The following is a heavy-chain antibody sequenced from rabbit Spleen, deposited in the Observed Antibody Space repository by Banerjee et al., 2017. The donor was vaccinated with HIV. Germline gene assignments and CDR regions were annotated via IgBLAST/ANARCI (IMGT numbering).Heavy chain of an antibody. Sequence: QSLVESGGDLVKPGASLTLTCTASGLSVSSTDYMIWFRQAPGRGLEGIASSAAGSGRVPYSSNAAQGRFPISNSTSPSVTLHMTSLTPAAAATDFCAWDTASNYSGCGIDLWGPGTLVTVS. CDR1: GLSVSSTDY. J-gene: IGHJ6*01. D-gene: IGHD8-1*01. CDR3: AWDTASNYSGCGIDL. V-gene: IGHV1S40*01. CDR2: SAAGSGRVP.